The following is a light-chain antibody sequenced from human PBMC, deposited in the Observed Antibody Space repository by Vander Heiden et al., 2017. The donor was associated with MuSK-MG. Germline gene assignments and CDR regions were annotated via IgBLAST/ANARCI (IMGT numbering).Light chain of an antibody. CDR1: QGISTY. J-gene: IGKJ3*01. V-gene: IGKV1-9*01. CDR3: LHLDSPPFT. CDR2: AAS. Sequence: DIQLTQSPSFLSASVGDRVTITCRASQGISTYLAWYQQNPGKAPKLLISAASTLQTGVPSRFSGSGSGTEFTLTISSLQPEDCATYYCLHLDSPPFTFGPGTKVHI.